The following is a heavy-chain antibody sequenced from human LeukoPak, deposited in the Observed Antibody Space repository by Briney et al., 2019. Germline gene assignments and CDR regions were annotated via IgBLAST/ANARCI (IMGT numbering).Heavy chain of an antibody. V-gene: IGHV1-8*01. Sequence: GASVKVSCKASGYTFTSYDINWMRQAPGQGPEWMGWMNPDNQNTAYAQKFQDRVTMTRNTSINTAYMELSSLRSEDTAMYYCARGTRSDSQYEPCDYWGQGTLVTVSS. CDR2: MNPDNQNT. D-gene: IGHD2-2*01. CDR1: GYTFTSYD. J-gene: IGHJ4*02. CDR3: ARGTRSDSQYEPCDY.